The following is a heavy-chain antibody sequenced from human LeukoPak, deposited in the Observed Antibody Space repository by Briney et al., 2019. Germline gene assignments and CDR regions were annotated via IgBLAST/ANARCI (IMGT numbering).Heavy chain of an antibody. V-gene: IGHV1-18*01. Sequence: ASVQVSCQACVYTFPSYGISWVRPATGRGRAWVGWIHPYNGNTNYAQEIQSRVTMTTDTSTSTAYMELRNLRSDDTAVYYCAFSIAASCTGYYYYRDVWGKGTTVTVSS. CDR2: IHPYNGNT. CDR1: VYTFPSYG. D-gene: IGHD6-13*01. CDR3: AFSIAASCTGYYYYRDV. J-gene: IGHJ6*03.